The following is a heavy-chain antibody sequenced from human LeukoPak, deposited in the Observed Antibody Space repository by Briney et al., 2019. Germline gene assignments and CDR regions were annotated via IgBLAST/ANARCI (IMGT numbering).Heavy chain of an antibody. J-gene: IGHJ4*02. D-gene: IGHD1-26*01. Sequence: SETLSLTCTVSGGSISSSSYYWGWIRQPPGKGLEWIGSIYYSGSTYYNPSLKSRVTISVDTSKNQFSLKPSSVTAADTAVYYCASVRSGSYYEVFDYWGQGTLVTVSS. CDR1: GGSISSSSYY. CDR2: IYYSGST. CDR3: ASVRSGSYYEVFDY. V-gene: IGHV4-39*01.